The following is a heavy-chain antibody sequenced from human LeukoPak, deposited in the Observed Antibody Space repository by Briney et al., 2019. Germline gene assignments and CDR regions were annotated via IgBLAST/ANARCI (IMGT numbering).Heavy chain of an antibody. CDR2: GSTYNGNT. Sequence: ASVKVSCKGSGYNFPRSGVNWVRQAPGQGLERGGRGSTYNGNTFYAQKFEGRVTMTTDTSTNTVYMDLRSLRSDDTAVYYCARDLEHCRNIICSNSAYWGQGTLVTVSS. D-gene: IGHD2-2*01. CDR1: GYNFPRSG. CDR3: ARDLEHCRNIICSNSAY. V-gene: IGHV1-18*04. J-gene: IGHJ4*02.